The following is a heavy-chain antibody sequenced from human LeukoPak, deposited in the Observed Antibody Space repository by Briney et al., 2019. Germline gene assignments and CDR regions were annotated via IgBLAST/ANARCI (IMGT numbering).Heavy chain of an antibody. D-gene: IGHD6-19*01. Sequence: GGSLRLSCAASGFTFSSYSMNWIRQAPGKGLEWVSPISSSSSYIYYADSVKGRFTISRDNAKNSLYLQMNSLRAEDTAVYYCARTGAAVAGHYFDYWGQGTLVTVSS. CDR3: ARTGAAVAGHYFDY. V-gene: IGHV3-21*01. CDR1: GFTFSSYS. CDR2: ISSSSSYI. J-gene: IGHJ4*02.